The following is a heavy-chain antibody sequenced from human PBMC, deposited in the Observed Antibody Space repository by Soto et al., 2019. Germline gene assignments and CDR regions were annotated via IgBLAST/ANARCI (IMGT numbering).Heavy chain of an antibody. D-gene: IGHD1-20*01. CDR2: ISGTGGST. CDR3: AKDSYNWNPVGDFDS. CDR1: GFTFSFYV. Sequence: EVQLLESGGGLVQPGGSLRLSCAASGFTFSFYVMTWVRQAPGKGLEWVSGISGTGGSTSYADSVKGRFTISRDNSKNTLYLQMNSLRAEDTAVYYCAKDSYNWNPVGDFDSWGQGTQVTVSS. J-gene: IGHJ4*02. V-gene: IGHV3-23*01.